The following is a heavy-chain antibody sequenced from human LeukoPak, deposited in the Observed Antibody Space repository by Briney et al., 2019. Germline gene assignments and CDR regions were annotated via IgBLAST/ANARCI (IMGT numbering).Heavy chain of an antibody. CDR2: IYYSGST. Sequence: SETLSLTCTVSDFSISRGYYWSWIRQPPGKGLEWIGSIYYSGSTYYNPSLKSRVTISVDTSKNQFSLKLSSVTAADTAVYYCARDVNWFDPWGQGTLVTVSS. CDR3: ARDVNWFDP. CDR1: DFSISRGYY. V-gene: IGHV4-38-2*02. J-gene: IGHJ5*02.